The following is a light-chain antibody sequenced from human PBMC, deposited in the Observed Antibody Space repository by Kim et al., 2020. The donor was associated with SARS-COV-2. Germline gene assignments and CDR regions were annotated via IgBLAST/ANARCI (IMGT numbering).Light chain of an antibody. Sequence: RQTSTRTCTGNSNNVGDQGATWLQQHQSHPPKLLSYRNNNRPSGISERLSASRSGNTASLTITGLQPEDEGDYYCSAWDNSLSAWVFGGGTQLTVL. V-gene: IGLV10-54*01. CDR2: RNN. CDR1: SNNVGDQG. CDR3: SAWDNSLSAWV. J-gene: IGLJ3*02.